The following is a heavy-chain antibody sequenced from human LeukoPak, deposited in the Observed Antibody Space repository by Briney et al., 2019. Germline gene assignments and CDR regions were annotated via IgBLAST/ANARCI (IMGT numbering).Heavy chain of an antibody. Sequence: PSETLSLTCTVSGGSISSYYWSWIRQPPGKGLEWIGYIYYSGSTNYNPSLKSRVTISVDTSKNQFYLKLSSVTAADTAVYYCATHSGGSGWPLGYWGQGTLVTISS. V-gene: IGHV4-59*08. J-gene: IGHJ4*02. D-gene: IGHD6-19*01. CDR1: GGSISSYY. CDR3: ATHSGGSGWPLGY. CDR2: IYYSGST.